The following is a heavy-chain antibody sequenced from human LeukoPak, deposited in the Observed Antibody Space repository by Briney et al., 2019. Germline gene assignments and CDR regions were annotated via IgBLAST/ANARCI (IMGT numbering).Heavy chain of an antibody. D-gene: IGHD3-10*01. CDR3: AKVAMYYYGSETYFFFDD. Sequence: SETLSLTCRVSGASISTYYWSWIRQPGAKGREWVGQIKTTGSTHYNSSLESRVTMSLDTSKMEFSLNLTSVTAADTAVYYCAKVAMYYYGSETYFFFDDWGQGILVTVSS. CDR2: IKTTGST. CDR1: GASISTYY. J-gene: IGHJ4*02. V-gene: IGHV4-4*07.